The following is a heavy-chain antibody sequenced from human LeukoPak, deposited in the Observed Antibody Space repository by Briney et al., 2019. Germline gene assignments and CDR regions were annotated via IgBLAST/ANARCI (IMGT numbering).Heavy chain of an antibody. V-gene: IGHV4-59*01. D-gene: IGHD6-13*01. CDR3: ARDRAAVSWFDP. CDR2: IYYSGSP. Sequence: SETLSLTCSVSNDSISNYYWTWIRQPPGKELEWVGYIYYSGSPIYNPSLKRRPTIPMDTYKNQFSLKLTSVTAADTAVYYCARDRAAVSWFDPWGQGTLVTVSS. CDR1: NDSISNYY. J-gene: IGHJ5*02.